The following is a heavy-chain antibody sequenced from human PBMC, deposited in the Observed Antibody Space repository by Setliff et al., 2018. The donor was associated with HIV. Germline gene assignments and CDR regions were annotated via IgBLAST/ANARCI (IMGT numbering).Heavy chain of an antibody. V-gene: IGHV3-7*03. CDR1: GLIFRSYW. Sequence: PLGGSLRLSCAASGLIFRSYWMSWVRQAPGKGLEWVANIKQDGSEKYCVDSVKGRFTISRDNAKNSLYLQMNSLGAEDTAVYYCARGRRVSSNYYYYYYMDVWGKGTTVTVSS. CDR2: IKQDGSEK. J-gene: IGHJ6*03. CDR3: ARGRRVSSNYYYYYYMDV. D-gene: IGHD2-2*01.